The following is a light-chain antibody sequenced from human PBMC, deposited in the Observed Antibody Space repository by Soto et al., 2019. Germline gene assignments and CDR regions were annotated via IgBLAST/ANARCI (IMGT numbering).Light chain of an antibody. J-gene: IGKJ4*02. CDR1: QGVGST. CDR3: QHYHSWPLT. V-gene: IGKV3-15*01. Sequence: EIVMTQSPATLSVSPGERATLSCRASQGVGSTLAWYQQKPGQTPRLLIYAASTRATGVPASFSGSGSGTEFTLTINDLQSDDFAVYYCQHYHSWPLTFGGGTQVEIK. CDR2: AAS.